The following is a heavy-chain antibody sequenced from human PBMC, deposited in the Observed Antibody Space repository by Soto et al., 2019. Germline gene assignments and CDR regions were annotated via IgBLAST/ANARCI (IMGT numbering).Heavy chain of an antibody. V-gene: IGHV4-34*01. CDR3: ARVTVGYRVSGYYYNYYMDV. J-gene: IGHJ6*03. CDR2: INHSGST. CDR1: GGSFSGYY. Sequence: PSETLFLTCAVYGGSFSGYYWSWIRQPPGKGLEWIGEINHSGSTNYNPSHKSRVTISVETSKNQFSLKLSSVTAADTAVYYCARVTVGYRVSGYYYNYYMDVWGKGTTVTVSS. D-gene: IGHD5-12*01.